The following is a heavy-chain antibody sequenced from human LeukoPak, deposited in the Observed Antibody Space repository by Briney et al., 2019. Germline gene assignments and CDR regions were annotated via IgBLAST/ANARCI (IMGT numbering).Heavy chain of an antibody. CDR1: HFTISINY. D-gene: IGHD3-3*01. CDR2: IDKDGIT. CDR3: ASLIPFYLDSGDYPGGY. Sequence: GGSLRLSCAATHFTISINYMSWVRQAPGKGLEWLSVIDKDGITNYADSVRGRFTISRDHSKNTVYLQLNSLRAEDTAVYYCASLIPFYLDSGDYPGGYWGQGTLVTVSS. J-gene: IGHJ4*02. V-gene: IGHV3-53*01.